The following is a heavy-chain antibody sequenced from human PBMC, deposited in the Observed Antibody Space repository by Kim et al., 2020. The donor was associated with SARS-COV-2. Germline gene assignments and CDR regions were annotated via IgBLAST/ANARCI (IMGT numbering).Heavy chain of an antibody. V-gene: IGHV1-69*10. CDR1: GYTFSSYA. D-gene: IGHD3-22*01. J-gene: IGHJ6*02. CDR2: IIPILGIA. Sequence: SVKVSCKASGYTFSSYAISWVRQAPGQGLEWMGWIIPILGIANYAQKFQGRVTITSDKSTSTAYMELSSLRSEDTAVYYCARDRDSSGYLPDRLHPAYYYGMEVWGPGTTVTVPS. CDR3: ARDRDSSGYLPDRLHPAYYYGMEV.